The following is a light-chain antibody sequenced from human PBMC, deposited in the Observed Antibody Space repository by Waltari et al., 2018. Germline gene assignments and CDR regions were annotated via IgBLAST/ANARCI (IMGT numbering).Light chain of an antibody. CDR2: AAS. Sequence: DIQMTQSPSSLSASVGDRVTITCRASQSISSYLNWYQEKPGKAPKLLIYAASSLQSGVPSRFSGGGSGTDFTLIISNLQPEDFATYYCQQSYSVPLTFSGGTEVEIK. CDR3: QQSYSVPLT. J-gene: IGKJ4*01. CDR1: QSISSY. V-gene: IGKV1-39*01.